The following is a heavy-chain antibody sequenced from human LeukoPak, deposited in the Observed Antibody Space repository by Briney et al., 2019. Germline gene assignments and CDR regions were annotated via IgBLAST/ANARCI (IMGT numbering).Heavy chain of an antibody. J-gene: IGHJ4*02. CDR1: GGSISIYY. D-gene: IGHD3-16*01. V-gene: IGHV4-4*07. CDR2: IYTSGTT. CDR3: FADRGGDQGDS. Sequence: SETLSLTCTVSGGSISIYYWSWIRQPAGKGLEWIGRIYTSGTTHYNPSLKSRVTMSVDTSKNQISLKLTSVTAADTAVYFCFADRGGDQGDSWGQGTLVTVSS.